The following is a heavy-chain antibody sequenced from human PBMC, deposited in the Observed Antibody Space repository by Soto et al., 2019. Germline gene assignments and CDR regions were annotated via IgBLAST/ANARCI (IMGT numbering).Heavy chain of an antibody. CDR1: GYTFTGYY. J-gene: IGHJ6*02. Sequence: ASVKVSCKASGYTFTGYYVHWVRQAPGQGLEWMGWINPNSGDTYLAQRFQGRVTMNRDASIGTAYMELRGLTSDDTAEYYCAKGGAIVAAGTRVYLYNAMDVWGQGTTVTVS. CDR3: AKGGAIVAAGTRVYLYNAMDV. CDR2: INPNSGDT. V-gene: IGHV1-2*02. D-gene: IGHD1-26*01.